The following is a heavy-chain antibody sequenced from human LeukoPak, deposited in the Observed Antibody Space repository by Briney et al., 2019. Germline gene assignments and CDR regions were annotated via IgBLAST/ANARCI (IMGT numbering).Heavy chain of an antibody. J-gene: IGHJ3*02. D-gene: IGHD3-10*01. CDR3: AKSLRVGLMVRGVINDAFDI. Sequence: GGSLRLSCAGSGFTFSNYAMNWVRQAPGKGLEWVSTISGSGGSAYYADSVKGRFTISRDNSKNTLYLQMNSLRAEDTAVYYCAKSLRVGLMVRGVINDAFDIWGQGTMVTVSS. CDR2: ISGSGGSA. V-gene: IGHV3-23*01. CDR1: GFTFSNYA.